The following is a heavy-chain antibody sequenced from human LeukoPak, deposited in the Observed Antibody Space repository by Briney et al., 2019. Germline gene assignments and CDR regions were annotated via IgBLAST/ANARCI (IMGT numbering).Heavy chain of an antibody. Sequence: SGPTLVNPTQTLTLTCTFSGFSLSTSEMCVSWIRQPPGKALEWLARIDWDDDKYYSTSLKTRLTISKDTSKNQVVLTMTNMDPVDTATYYCARETDYYDSSGYYSRYFDYWGQGTLVTVSS. CDR1: GFSLSTSEMC. J-gene: IGHJ4*02. CDR3: ARETDYYDSSGYYSRYFDY. CDR2: IDWDDDK. V-gene: IGHV2-70*11. D-gene: IGHD3-22*01.